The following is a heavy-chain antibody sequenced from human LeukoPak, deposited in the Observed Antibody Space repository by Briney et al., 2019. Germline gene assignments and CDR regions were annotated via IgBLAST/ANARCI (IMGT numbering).Heavy chain of an antibody. J-gene: IGHJ4*02. Sequence: GGSLRLSCAASEFSVSDNYMSWVRQAPGKGLEWVSVLYSGGDRHYADSVKGRFTISGDSSKNTLVLQMTNLRAEDTGVYYCAGGVVAPDYWGQGILVTVSS. D-gene: IGHD2-15*01. CDR3: AGGVVAPDY. CDR1: EFSVSDNY. CDR2: LYSGGDR. V-gene: IGHV3-66*01.